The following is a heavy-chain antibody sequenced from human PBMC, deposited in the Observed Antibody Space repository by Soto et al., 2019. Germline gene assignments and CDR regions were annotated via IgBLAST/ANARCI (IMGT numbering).Heavy chain of an antibody. D-gene: IGHD3-22*01. J-gene: IGHJ4*02. CDR3: ARDGTLYDSSAYYYLY. CDR2: IIPIFGTA. V-gene: IGHV1-69*01. CDR1: GGTFSNYG. Sequence: QVQLVQSGAEVKKPGSSVKVSCKASGGTFSNYGVNWVRQAPGQGLEWMGGIIPIFGTAKYAQKFQGRVTITADDSTRTAYMELSSLRSADTAVYYCARDGTLYDSSAYYYLYWGQGTLVTVSS.